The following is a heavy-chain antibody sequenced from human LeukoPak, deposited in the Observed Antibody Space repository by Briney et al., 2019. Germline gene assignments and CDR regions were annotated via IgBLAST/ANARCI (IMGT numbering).Heavy chain of an antibody. J-gene: IGHJ4*02. Sequence: TGGSLRLSCAASGFTFGSYAISWVRQAPGKGLEWVSAISGSGGSTYYADSVKGRFTISRDNSKNTLYLQMNSLRAEDTAVYYCANGEEWFGELRFDYWGQGTLVTVSS. CDR2: ISGSGGST. V-gene: IGHV3-23*01. D-gene: IGHD3-10*01. CDR1: GFTFGSYA. CDR3: ANGEEWFGELRFDY.